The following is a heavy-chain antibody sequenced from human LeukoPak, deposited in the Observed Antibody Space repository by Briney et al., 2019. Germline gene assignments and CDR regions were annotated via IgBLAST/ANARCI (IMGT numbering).Heavy chain of an antibody. J-gene: IGHJ6*03. CDR1: GGTFSSYA. Sequence: SVKVSCKASGGTFSSYAISWVRQAPGQGLEWMGGIIPIFGTANYAQKFQGRVTITADKSTSTAYMELSSLRSEDTAVYYCARVMAAGTFYMDVWGKGTTVTVSS. CDR3: ARVMAAGTFYMDV. CDR2: IIPIFGTA. D-gene: IGHD6-13*01. V-gene: IGHV1-69*06.